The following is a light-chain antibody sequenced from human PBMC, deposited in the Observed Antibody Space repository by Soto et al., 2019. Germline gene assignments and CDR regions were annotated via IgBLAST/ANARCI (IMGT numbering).Light chain of an antibody. CDR2: DVS. Sequence: QSALTQPRSVSGSPGQSVTISCTGTSSDVGGYNYVSWYQQHPGKAPKLMIYDVSKRPSGVPDRFSGSKSGNTASLTISGLQAEDEADYYCCSYAGSSKGVFGGGTKLTVL. V-gene: IGLV2-11*01. CDR3: CSYAGSSKGV. J-gene: IGLJ2*01. CDR1: SSDVGGYNY.